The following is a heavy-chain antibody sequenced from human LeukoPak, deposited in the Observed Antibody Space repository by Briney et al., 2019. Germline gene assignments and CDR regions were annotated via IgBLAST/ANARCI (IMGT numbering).Heavy chain of an antibody. CDR3: ARLRYDILTGYYYDWFDP. J-gene: IGHJ5*02. CDR2: INHSGST. Sequence: PSETLSLTCAVYGGSFSGYYWSWIRQPPGKGLEWIGEINHSGSTNYNPSLKSRVTISVDTSKNQFSLKLSSVTAADTAVYYCARLRYDILTGYYYDWFDPWGQGTLVTVSS. CDR1: GGSFSGYY. V-gene: IGHV4-34*01. D-gene: IGHD3-9*01.